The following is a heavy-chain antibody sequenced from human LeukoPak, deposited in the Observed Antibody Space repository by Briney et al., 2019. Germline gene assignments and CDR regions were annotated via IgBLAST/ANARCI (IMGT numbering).Heavy chain of an antibody. CDR3: AKDLRAPGFTGTLDF. CDR2: INWSSGTI. Sequence: GRSLRLSCAASGFTFDDHAMRWVRQAPGKGLEWVAGINWSSGTIVYADSVEGRFTISRDNAKNSLYLQMNSLRTEDTAVYFCAKDLRAPGFTGTLDFWGQGTLVTVSS. CDR1: GFTFDDHA. V-gene: IGHV3-9*01. J-gene: IGHJ4*02. D-gene: IGHD1-1*01.